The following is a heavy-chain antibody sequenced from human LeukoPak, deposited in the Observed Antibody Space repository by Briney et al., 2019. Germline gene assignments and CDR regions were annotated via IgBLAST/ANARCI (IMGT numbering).Heavy chain of an antibody. CDR2: IYYSGST. D-gene: IGHD4-11*01. V-gene: IGHV4-61*08. CDR1: GGSISSGGYY. J-gene: IGHJ6*02. CDR3: ARDNYSNSSYGMDV. Sequence: PSQTLSLTCTVSGGSISSGGYYWSWIRQPPGKGLEWIGYIYYSGSTNYNPSLKSRVTISVDTSKNQFSLKLSSVTAADTAVYYCARDNYSNSSYGMDVWGQGTTVTVSS.